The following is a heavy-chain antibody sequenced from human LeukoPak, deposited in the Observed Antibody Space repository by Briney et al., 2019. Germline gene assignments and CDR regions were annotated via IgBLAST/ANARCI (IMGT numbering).Heavy chain of an antibody. J-gene: IGHJ4*02. Sequence: AVNVSCTASAGTFSSYTISWVRHAPGQGLEWMGGIILIFGTANYAQKFQGRVTITAHKSTSTAYMELSSLRSEDTAVYYCAREEAAAAGSTFDYWGQGTLVTVSS. CDR1: AGTFSSYT. D-gene: IGHD6-13*01. CDR3: AREEAAAAGSTFDY. CDR2: IILIFGTA. V-gene: IGHV1-69*06.